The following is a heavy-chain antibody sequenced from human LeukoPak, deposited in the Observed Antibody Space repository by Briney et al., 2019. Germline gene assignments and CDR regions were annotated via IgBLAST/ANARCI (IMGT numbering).Heavy chain of an antibody. J-gene: IGHJ5*02. D-gene: IGHD5-12*01. CDR1: GGSISSYY. V-gene: IGHV4-4*07. CDR2: IYTSGST. CDR3: ARDLRGVRLRLHNWFDP. Sequence: SETLSLTCTVSGGSISSYYWSWIRQPAGKGLEWIGRIYTSGSTNYNPSLKSRVTMSVDTSKNQFSLKLTSVTAADTAGYYCARDLRGVRLRLHNWFDPWGQGTLVTVSS.